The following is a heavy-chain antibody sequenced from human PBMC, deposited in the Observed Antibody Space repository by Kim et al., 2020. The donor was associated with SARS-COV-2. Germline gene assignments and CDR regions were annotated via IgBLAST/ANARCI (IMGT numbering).Heavy chain of an antibody. CDR1: GFTFDDYP. CDR2: ISWNSVII. Sequence: GGSLRLSCAASGFTFDDYPMYWVRQTPWKGLEWVSRISWNSVIIAYADSVKGRFTVSRDNAKNSLYLQMTSLRTDDTAFYYCAKGDYNKYDALDYWGQGTLVTVSS. V-gene: IGHV3-9*01. D-gene: IGHD4-4*01. J-gene: IGHJ4*02. CDR3: AKGDYNKYDALDY.